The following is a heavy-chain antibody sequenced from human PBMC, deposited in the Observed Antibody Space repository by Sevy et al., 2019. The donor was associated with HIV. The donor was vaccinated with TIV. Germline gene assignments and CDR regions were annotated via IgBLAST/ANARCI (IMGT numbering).Heavy chain of an antibody. CDR2: IYIGGST. CDR3: ARGGLTVAMDY. D-gene: IGHD6-19*01. CDR1: GFTVSSNY. Sequence: GGSLRLSCAASGFTVSSNYMSWVRQAPGKGLEWVSVIYIGGSTYCADSVKGRFTISRDNSKNTLYLQMNSLRAEDTAVYYCARGGLTVAMDYWGQGTLVTVSS. V-gene: IGHV3-53*01. J-gene: IGHJ4*02.